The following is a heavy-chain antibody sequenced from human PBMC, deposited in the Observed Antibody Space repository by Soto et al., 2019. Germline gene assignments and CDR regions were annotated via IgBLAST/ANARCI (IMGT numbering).Heavy chain of an antibody. CDR3: ASQKTVIRGPLSSNWFDP. D-gene: IGHD1-1*01. V-gene: IGHV5-51*01. CDR1: GYTFTDYW. J-gene: IGHJ5*02. CDR2: IYPGDSDT. Sequence: AGESLKISCQGYGYTFTDYWIGWVRQMPGKGLELIGLIYPGDSDTRYSPSFQGRVTISADKSISTAFLQWSSLRASDTAMYYCASQKTVIRGPLSSNWFDPWGQGTLVTVSS.